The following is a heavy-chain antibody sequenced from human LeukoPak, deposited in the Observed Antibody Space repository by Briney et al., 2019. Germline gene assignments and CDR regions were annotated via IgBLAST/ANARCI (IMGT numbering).Heavy chain of an antibody. D-gene: IGHD6-13*01. V-gene: IGHV4-4*07. CDR2: IYTSGST. Sequence: SETLSLTCTVSGGSISSYYWSWIRQPAGKGLEWIGRIYTSGSTNYNPSLKSRVTMSVDTSKNQFSLKLSSVTAADTAVYYCARDSDPQVAAGEDYYYGMDVWGQGTTVTVSS. CDR1: GGSISSYY. CDR3: ARDSDPQVAAGEDYYYGMDV. J-gene: IGHJ6*02.